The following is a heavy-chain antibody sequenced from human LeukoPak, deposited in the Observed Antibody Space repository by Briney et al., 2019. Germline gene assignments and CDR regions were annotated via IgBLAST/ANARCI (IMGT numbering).Heavy chain of an antibody. J-gene: IGHJ4*02. V-gene: IGHV4-59*01. CDR3: ARVGTYGSGSYLSWLDY. CDR2: IYYSGST. CDR1: GGSISSYY. D-gene: IGHD3-10*01. Sequence: PSETLSLTCTVSGGSISSYYWSWIRQPPGKGLEWIGYIYYSGSTNYNPSLKSRVTMSVDTSKNQFSLKLSSVTAADTAVYYCARVGTYGSGSYLSWLDYWGQGTLVTVSS.